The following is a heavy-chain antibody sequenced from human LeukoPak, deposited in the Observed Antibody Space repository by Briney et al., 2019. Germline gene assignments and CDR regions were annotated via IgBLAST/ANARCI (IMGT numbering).Heavy chain of an antibody. CDR2: IYYTGST. J-gene: IGHJ3*02. CDR1: GGSISNYY. D-gene: IGHD3-22*01. Sequence: PLETLSLTCTVSGGSISNYYWSWIRQPPGKGLEWIGYIYYTGSTNYNPSLQSRVTISVDTSKNQFSLKLSSVTAADTAVYYCARERGGNYYDSSGTNAFDIWGQGTMVTVSS. CDR3: ARERGGNYYDSSGTNAFDI. V-gene: IGHV4-59*12.